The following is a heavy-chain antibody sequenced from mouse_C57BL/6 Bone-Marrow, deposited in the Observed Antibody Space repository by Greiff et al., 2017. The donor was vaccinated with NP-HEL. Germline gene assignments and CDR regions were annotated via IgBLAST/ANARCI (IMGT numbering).Heavy chain of an antibody. D-gene: IGHD1-1*01. CDR3: TRDYGSSYGFAY. CDR1: GFTFSDAW. CDR2: IRNKANNHAT. V-gene: IGHV6-6*01. J-gene: IGHJ3*01. Sequence: EVKVEESGGGLVQPGGSMKLSCAASGFTFSDAWMDWVRQSPEKGLEWVAEIRNKANNHATYYAESVKGRFTISRDDPKSSVYLQMNSLRAEDTGIYYCTRDYGSSYGFAYWGQGTLVTVSA.